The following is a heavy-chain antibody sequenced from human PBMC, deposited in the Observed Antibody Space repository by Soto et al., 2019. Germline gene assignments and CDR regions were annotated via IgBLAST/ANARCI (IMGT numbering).Heavy chain of an antibody. D-gene: IGHD4-17*01. V-gene: IGHV3-66*04. CDR2: IHSGGGT. CDR1: GFTVSSNS. J-gene: IGHJ4*02. CDR3: ARRGGNGDHAVVDY. Sequence: EVQLVESGGGLVQLGGCLRRSCAASGFTVSSNSMSWVRQAPGKGLEWVSVIHSGGGTFYADSVKGRFTISRDIAKNTLYLQMNSLRAEDTAVYYCARRGGNGDHAVVDYWSQGTLVTVSS.